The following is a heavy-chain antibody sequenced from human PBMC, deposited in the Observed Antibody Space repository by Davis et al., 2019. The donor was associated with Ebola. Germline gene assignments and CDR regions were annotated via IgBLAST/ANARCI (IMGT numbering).Heavy chain of an antibody. Sequence: SVKVSCKASGGTFSSYAISWVRQAPGQGLEWMGRIIPILGIANYAQKFQGRVTMTRDTSTSTVYMELSSLRSEDTAVYYCARGNWELLDWGQGTLVTVSS. D-gene: IGHD1-26*01. CDR3: ARGNWELLD. CDR2: IIPILGIA. J-gene: IGHJ4*02. V-gene: IGHV1-69*04. CDR1: GGTFSSYA.